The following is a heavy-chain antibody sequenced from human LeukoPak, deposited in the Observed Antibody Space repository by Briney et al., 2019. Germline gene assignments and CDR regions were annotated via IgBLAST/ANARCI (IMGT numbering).Heavy chain of an antibody. J-gene: IGHJ4*02. D-gene: IGHD3-22*01. V-gene: IGHV3-23*01. CDR3: ARDNLSGRFYYDSSGSAY. CDR1: GFTFSSYA. Sequence: GGSLRLPCAASGFTFSSYAMSWVRQAPGKGLEWVSAISGSGGSTYYADSVKGRFTISRDNAKNSLYLQMNSLRAEDTAVYYCARDNLSGRFYYDSSGSAYWGQGTLVTVSS. CDR2: ISGSGGST.